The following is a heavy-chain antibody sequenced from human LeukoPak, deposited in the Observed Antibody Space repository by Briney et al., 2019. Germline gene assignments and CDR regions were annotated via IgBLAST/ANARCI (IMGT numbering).Heavy chain of an antibody. D-gene: IGHD2-2*01. CDR3: ARSVVVIPAATLDRYYFDY. CDR2: INPNSGGT. CDR1: GYTFTGYY. J-gene: IGHJ4*02. V-gene: IGHV1-2*02. Sequence: ASVKVSCKASGYTFTGYYLHWVRQAPGQGLEWMGWINPNSGGTNAAQKFQGRLTMTRDTSISTAYMELRRLRSDDTAVYYCARSVVVIPAATLDRYYFDYWGQGTLVTASS.